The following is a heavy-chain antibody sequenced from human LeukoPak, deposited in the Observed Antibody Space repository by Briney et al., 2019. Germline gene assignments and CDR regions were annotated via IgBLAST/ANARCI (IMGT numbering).Heavy chain of an antibody. CDR2: IYTSGST. V-gene: IGHV4-4*09. Sequence: SETLSPTCTVSGGSISSYYWSWIRQPPGKGLEWIGYIYTSGSTNYNPSLKSRVTISVDTSKNQFSLKPSSVTAADTAVYYCARTIAARGAWFDPWGQGTLVTVSS. CDR1: GGSISSYY. CDR3: ARTIAARGAWFDP. J-gene: IGHJ5*02. D-gene: IGHD6-6*01.